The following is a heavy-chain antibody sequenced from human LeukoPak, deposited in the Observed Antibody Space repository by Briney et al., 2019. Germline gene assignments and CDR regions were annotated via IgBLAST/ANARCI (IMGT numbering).Heavy chain of an antibody. CDR2: ISYRGST. V-gene: IGHV4-59*08. D-gene: IGHD3-16*02. J-gene: IGHJ4*02. Sequence: SETLSLTCTVSGGSTSGDHWSWIRQPPDKGLEWIGCISYRGSTNYNPSLKSRVTISIDTSETHFSLKLTSVTAADTGVYYCARGRGLGVITPYSDSWGQGTLVTVSS. CDR1: GGSTSGDH. CDR3: ARGRGLGVITPYSDS.